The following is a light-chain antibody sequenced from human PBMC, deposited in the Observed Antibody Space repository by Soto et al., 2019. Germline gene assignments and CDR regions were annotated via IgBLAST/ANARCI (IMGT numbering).Light chain of an antibody. J-gene: IGLJ2*01. V-gene: IGLV3-1*01. CDR2: QDN. CDR1: KLGDKS. Sequence: SYELTQPPSVSVSPGQTASITCYGNKLGDKSACWFQQKPGQSPVLVIYQDNKRPSGIPERFSGSNSGNTATLTLSGAQTMDEADYYCNSYAGTKNLVFGAGTKLTVL. CDR3: NSYAGTKNLV.